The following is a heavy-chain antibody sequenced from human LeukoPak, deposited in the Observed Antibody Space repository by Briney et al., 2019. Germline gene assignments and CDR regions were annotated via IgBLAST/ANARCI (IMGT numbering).Heavy chain of an antibody. CDR3: ASTDCSNTNCFGANWFDP. CDR1: GGSISSGDHY. J-gene: IGHJ5*02. D-gene: IGHD2-2*01. CDR2: IYYSGST. V-gene: IGHV4-30-4*08. Sequence: SQTLSLTCTVSGGSISSGDHYWSWIRQPPGRGLEWIGYIYYSGSTYYNPSLKSRATISIDTPKSQFSLKLNSVTAADTAVYLCASTDCSNTNCFGANWFDPWGQGTLVTVSS.